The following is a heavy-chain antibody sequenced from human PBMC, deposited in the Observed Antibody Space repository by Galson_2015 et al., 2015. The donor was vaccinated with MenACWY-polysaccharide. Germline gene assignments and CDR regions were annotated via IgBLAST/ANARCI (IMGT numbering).Heavy chain of an antibody. CDR1: GFTFSDYY. CDR3: TSHKALEPVY. V-gene: IGHV3-11*01. D-gene: IGHD1-1*01. Sequence: SLRLSCAASGFTFSDYYMSWIRQAPGKGLEWLSFISGSGSSISYADSVKGRFTISRDNTKNSLYLQMNSLRAEDTAIYYCTSHKALEPVYWGQGTLVTVSS. J-gene: IGHJ4*02. CDR2: ISGSGSSI.